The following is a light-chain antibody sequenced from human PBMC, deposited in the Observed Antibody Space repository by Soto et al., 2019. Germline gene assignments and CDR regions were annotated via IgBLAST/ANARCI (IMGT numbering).Light chain of an antibody. CDR3: QQYGSSPES. J-gene: IGKJ3*01. V-gene: IGKV3-20*01. Sequence: EIVLTQSPGTLSLSPGERATLSCRASQSVSSSYLAWYQHKPGQAPRLLIYGASSRATGIPDRFSGSGSGTDFTLTISRLEPEDFAVYYCQQYGSSPESFGPGT. CDR1: QSVSSSY. CDR2: GAS.